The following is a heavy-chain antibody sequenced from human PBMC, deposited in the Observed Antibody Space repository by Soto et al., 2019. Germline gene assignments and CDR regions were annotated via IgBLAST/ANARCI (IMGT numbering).Heavy chain of an antibody. Sequence: QVQLEQSGAEVKKPGSSVKVSCKASGGTFRTAAVSWVRQAPGQGLEWMGGIMPVFRTPDYAQKFHGRVPITAEESTTTAYMELSGPRSDDTAVYYCARDNDRPQLGGNYYYILDVWGQGTTITVSS. CDR1: GGTFRTAA. J-gene: IGHJ6*02. CDR3: ARDNDRPQLGGNYYYILDV. V-gene: IGHV1-69*12. D-gene: IGHD2-8*01. CDR2: IMPVFRTP.